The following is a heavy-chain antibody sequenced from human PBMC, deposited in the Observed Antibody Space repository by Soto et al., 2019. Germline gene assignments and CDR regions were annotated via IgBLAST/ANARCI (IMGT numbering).Heavy chain of an antibody. CDR2: IYNSGST. CDR1: GGTISSYY. V-gene: IGHV4-59*08. CDR3: ARGSTGYSSSWYRY. J-gene: IGHJ4*02. D-gene: IGHD6-13*01. Sequence: SETLSLTCPFSGGTISSYYWIWIRQPPGKGLEWIGYIYNSGSTNYNPSLKSRVTISVDTSKNQFSLKLSSVTAADTAVYYCARGSTGYSSSWYRYWGQGTLVTVSS.